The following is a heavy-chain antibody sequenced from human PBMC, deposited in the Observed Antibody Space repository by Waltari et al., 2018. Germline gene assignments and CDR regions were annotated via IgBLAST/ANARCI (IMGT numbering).Heavy chain of an antibody. J-gene: IGHJ6*03. CDR1: GPTLGRYW. Sequence: EVELVESGGGLVQPGGSLRPSFAASGPTLGRYWMYWVRQGPGKGLVWVSRINSDGSSTTYADSVKGRFTISRDNAKNTLFLQMNSLRVEDTAIYYCAGGSKFYYMDLWGKGTTATISS. CDR3: AGGSKFYYMDL. V-gene: IGHV3-74*03. CDR2: INSDGSST.